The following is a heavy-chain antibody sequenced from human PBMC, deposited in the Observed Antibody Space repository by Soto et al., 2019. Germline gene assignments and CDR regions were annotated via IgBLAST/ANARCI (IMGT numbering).Heavy chain of an antibody. CDR1: GFTFSFYC. Sequence: EVQVVESGGGLVQPGGSLRLSCAASGFTFSFYCMSWVRQAPGKGLEWVANINQDGIEKYYVDSVKGQVSISRDNARNSVPLQMTRQRADDTAVYFCARAGLQVSRYFDLWGRGTLVTVSS. CDR3: ARAGLQVSRYFDL. V-gene: IGHV3-7*01. J-gene: IGHJ2*01. CDR2: INQDGIEK. D-gene: IGHD4-4*01.